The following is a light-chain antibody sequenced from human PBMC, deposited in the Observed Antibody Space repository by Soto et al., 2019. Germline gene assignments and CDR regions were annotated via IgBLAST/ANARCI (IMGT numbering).Light chain of an antibody. CDR1: QNISNY. J-gene: IGKJ1*01. CDR2: DVS. Sequence: IVLTQSPATLSLSPGKRATLSCRASQNISNYLIWYQQKPGQAPRLLIYDVSNRATGIPARFSGSGSGTDFTLTISRLEPEDFGVYYCQQYGSSSRTFGQGTKVDIK. CDR3: QQYGSSSRT. V-gene: IGKV3-20*01.